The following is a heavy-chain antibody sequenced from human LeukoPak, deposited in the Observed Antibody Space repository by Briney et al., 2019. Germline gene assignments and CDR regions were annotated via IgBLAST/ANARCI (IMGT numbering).Heavy chain of an antibody. CDR2: ISGSGDGT. CDR3: AKAPGFTVVTSFDW. D-gene: IGHD4-23*01. Sequence: GGSLRLSCAASGFTFRSYAMNGGRQSPRKRLEWGSGISGSGDGTHYADSVKGRCTISRANSKNTLYLQMNSLRVEDTAVYSCAKAPGFTVVTSFDWWGQGTLVTVSS. CDR1: GFTFRSYA. J-gene: IGHJ4*02. V-gene: IGHV3-23*01.